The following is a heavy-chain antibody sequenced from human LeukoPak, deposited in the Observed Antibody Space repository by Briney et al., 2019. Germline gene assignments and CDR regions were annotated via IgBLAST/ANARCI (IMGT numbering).Heavy chain of an antibody. D-gene: IGHD1-7*01. Sequence: ASVKVSCKAFGYPFTKYYIHWVRQAPGHGLQWMGWLNPNTGGTRYVRSFEGRVTMTRDTSIDTAYMDLSGLTSDDTATYYCAKSLAGTTVFWWFDPWGQGTVVTVSS. J-gene: IGHJ5*02. CDR3: AKSLAGTTVFWWFDP. V-gene: IGHV1-2*02. CDR1: GYPFTKYY. CDR2: LNPNTGGT.